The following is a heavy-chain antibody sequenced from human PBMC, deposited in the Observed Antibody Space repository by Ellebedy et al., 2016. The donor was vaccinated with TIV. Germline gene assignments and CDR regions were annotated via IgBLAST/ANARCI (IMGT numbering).Heavy chain of an antibody. Sequence: GESLKISCAASPLPPTSYSMNWVRQAPGKGLEWVSYISSSSSTIYYADSVKGRFTISRDNAKNSLYLQMNSLRAEDTAVYYCARDGYFDWLLSYYYYYYMDVWGKGTTVTVSS. CDR2: ISSSSSTI. J-gene: IGHJ6*03. D-gene: IGHD3-9*01. CDR3: ARDGYFDWLLSYYYYYYMDV. CDR1: PLPPTSYS. V-gene: IGHV3-48*04.